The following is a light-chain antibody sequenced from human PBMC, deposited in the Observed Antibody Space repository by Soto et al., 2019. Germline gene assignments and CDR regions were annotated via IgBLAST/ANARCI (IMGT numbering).Light chain of an antibody. Sequence: EIVLTQSPATLSLSPGETATLSCRASQSVLTYLGWYQQKPGQAPRLLISDASTRASGIPARFSGSGSGTDFTLTISSLEPEDFAVYYCHQRQYWPPITFGQGTRLEIK. CDR1: QSVLTY. CDR3: HQRQYWPPIT. CDR2: DAS. V-gene: IGKV3-11*01. J-gene: IGKJ5*01.